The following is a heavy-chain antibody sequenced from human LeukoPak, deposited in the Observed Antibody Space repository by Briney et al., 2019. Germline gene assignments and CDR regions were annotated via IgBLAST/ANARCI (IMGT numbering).Heavy chain of an antibody. CDR2: ISGSGGST. CDR1: GFTFSSYA. V-gene: IGHV3-23*01. Sequence: GGSLRLSCAASGFTFSSYAMSWVRQAPGKGLEWVSAISGSGGSTYYADSVKGRFTISGDNSKNTLYLQMNSLRAEDTAVYYCAKDLRITMVRGVSDYWGQGTLVTVSS. CDR3: AKDLRITMVRGVSDY. J-gene: IGHJ4*02. D-gene: IGHD3-10*01.